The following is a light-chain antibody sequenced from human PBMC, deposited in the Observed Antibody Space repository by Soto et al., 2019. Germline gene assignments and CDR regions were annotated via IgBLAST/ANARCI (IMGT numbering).Light chain of an antibody. Sequence: QSALTQPASVSGSPGQSITISCTGTSSDVGGYDHVSWYQQHPGKAPKLMIYDVSSRPSGVSNRFSGSKSGNTASLTISGLQVEDEADYYCSSYTSSSTVFGGGTKL. V-gene: IGLV2-14*01. CDR1: SSDVGGYDH. CDR3: SSYTSSSTV. CDR2: DVS. J-gene: IGLJ2*01.